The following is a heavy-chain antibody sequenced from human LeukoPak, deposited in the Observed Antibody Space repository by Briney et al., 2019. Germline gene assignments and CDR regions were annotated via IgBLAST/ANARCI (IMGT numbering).Heavy chain of an antibody. D-gene: IGHD3-3*01. J-gene: IGHJ4*02. V-gene: IGHV3-23*01. Sequence: GGSLRLSCEASGFSFSDYAMTWARQAPGKGLEWVSGISGGSGSRNYGDSVKGRFTISRDNSKNTLFLQLSGLRAEDTAVYYCAKGQEFLEWIYDYWGQGTLVTVSS. CDR3: AKGQEFLEWIYDY. CDR1: GFSFSDYA. CDR2: ISGGSGSR.